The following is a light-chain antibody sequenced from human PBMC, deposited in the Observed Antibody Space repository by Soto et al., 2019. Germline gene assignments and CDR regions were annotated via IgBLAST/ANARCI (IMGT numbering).Light chain of an antibody. Sequence: QSALTQPASVSGSPGQSITISCTGTNNDVGGYKLVSWYQQHPGKVPKVVIYEGSKRPSGVSNRFSGSKSGNTASLTISGPQGGEQGYYYCWSYAGNTIFVFGGGTKLTVL. CDR2: EGS. J-gene: IGLJ2*01. V-gene: IGLV2-23*03. CDR3: WSYAGNTIFV. CDR1: NNDVGGYKL.